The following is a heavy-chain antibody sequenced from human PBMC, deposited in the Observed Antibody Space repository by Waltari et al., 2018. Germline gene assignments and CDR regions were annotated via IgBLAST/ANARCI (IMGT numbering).Heavy chain of an antibody. D-gene: IGHD6-13*01. V-gene: IGHV4-39*07. CDR1: GGPISSSSYY. Sequence: QLRLQESGPGLVKPSETLSLTCTVSGGPISSSSYYWGWIRQPPGKGLEWIGSIYYTGSTYYNPSLKSRVTISVDTSKNQFSLKLSSVTAADTAVYYCARDCSGSWYYWFDPWGQGTLVTVSS. CDR3: ARDCSGSWYYWFDP. CDR2: IYYTGST. J-gene: IGHJ5*02.